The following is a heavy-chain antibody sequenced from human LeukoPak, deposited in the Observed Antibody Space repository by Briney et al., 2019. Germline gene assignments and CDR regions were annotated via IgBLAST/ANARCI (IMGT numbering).Heavy chain of an antibody. CDR1: GGSFSGYY. V-gene: IGHV4-34*01. CDR2: INHSGST. CDR3: AREGDRRTGFDP. Sequence: PSETLSLTCAVYGGSFSGYYWSWIRQPPGKGLEWIGEINHSGSTNYNPSLKSRVTISVDTSKNQFSLKLSSVTAADTAVYYCAREGDRRTGFDPWGQGTLVTVSS. D-gene: IGHD1-1*01. J-gene: IGHJ5*02.